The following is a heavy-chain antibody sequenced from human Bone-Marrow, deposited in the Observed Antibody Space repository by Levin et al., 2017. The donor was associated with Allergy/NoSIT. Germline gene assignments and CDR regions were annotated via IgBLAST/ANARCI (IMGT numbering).Heavy chain of an antibody. CDR2: ISSSSGTI. Sequence: PGGSLRLSCAASGFTFSGYSMNWVRQAPGKGLQWVSYISSSSGTIYYADSVLGRFSISRDNARNSLYLQMNSLRAEDTAVYYCARDSDILAYWGQGTLVTVSS. D-gene: IGHD3-9*01. V-gene: IGHV3-48*04. CDR3: ARDSDILAY. J-gene: IGHJ4*02. CDR1: GFTFSGYS.